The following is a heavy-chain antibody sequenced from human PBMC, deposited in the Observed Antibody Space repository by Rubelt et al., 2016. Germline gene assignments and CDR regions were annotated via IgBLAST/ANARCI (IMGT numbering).Heavy chain of an antibody. CDR3: ANVLVGTLLGAFDI. D-gene: IGHD1-26*01. CDR1: GFTFSSYA. CDR2: ISDGDSST. V-gene: IGHV3-23*01. Sequence: LDSGGGWVQPGRYLRLSCEASGFTFSSYAISWVRQAPRKGPEWISSISDGDSSTKYADSVKGRFTISRDDSKNTLYLQMNSLRAEDTAVYYCANVLVGTLLGAFDIWGQGTMVTVSS. J-gene: IGHJ3*02.